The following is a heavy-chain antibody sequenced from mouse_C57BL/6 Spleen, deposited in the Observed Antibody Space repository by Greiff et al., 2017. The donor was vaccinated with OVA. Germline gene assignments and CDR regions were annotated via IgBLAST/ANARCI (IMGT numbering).Heavy chain of an antibody. V-gene: IGHV3-8*01. J-gene: IGHJ1*03. CDR1: GYSITSDY. Sequence: DVKLVESGPGLAKPSQTLSLTCSVTGYSITSDYWNWIRKFPGTKLEYMGYISYSGSTYYNPSLKSRISITRDTSKNQYYLQLNSVTTEDTATYYCARYSGSSWYFDVWGTGTTVTVSS. CDR2: ISYSGST. CDR3: ARYSGSSWYFDV. D-gene: IGHD1-1*01.